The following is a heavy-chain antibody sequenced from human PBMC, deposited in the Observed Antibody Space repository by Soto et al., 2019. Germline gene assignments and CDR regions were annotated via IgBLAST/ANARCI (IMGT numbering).Heavy chain of an antibody. CDR3: AKKGRICIGGSCYSSDYYYDMDV. D-gene: IGHD2-15*01. Sequence: PGRSLRLSCAVSGFALSSYSIAWVRQAPGKGLEWVSFTFNYAGRLYYADSVKGRFAISRDDAKNSVYLQMNTLRAEDTAVYHCAKKGRICIGGSCYSSDYYYDMDVWGQGTTVTVSS. V-gene: IGHV3-21*04. CDR2: TFNYAGRL. CDR1: GFALSSYS. J-gene: IGHJ6*02.